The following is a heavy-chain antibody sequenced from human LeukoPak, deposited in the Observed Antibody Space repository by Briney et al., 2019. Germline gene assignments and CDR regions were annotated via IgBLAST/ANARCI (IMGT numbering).Heavy chain of an antibody. CDR1: GFTFSSYG. CDR2: ISHDGSNK. CDR3: AKDYSPFHYHDSSGYYPDC. Sequence: PGGSLRLSCAASGFTFSSYGMHWVRLAPGKGLEWVAVISHDGSNKYYAASVQGRFTFSRDYSKNTLYLQMNSLRAEDTAVYYCAKDYSPFHYHDSSGYYPDCWGQGTLVTVSS. V-gene: IGHV3-30*18. J-gene: IGHJ4*02. D-gene: IGHD3-22*01.